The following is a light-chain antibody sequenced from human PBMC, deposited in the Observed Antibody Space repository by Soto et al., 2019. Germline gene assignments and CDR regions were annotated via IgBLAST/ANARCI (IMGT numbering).Light chain of an antibody. CDR1: SSDVGGYNS. CDR2: DVT. CDR3: SSFTSSMTNV. J-gene: IGLJ1*01. Sequence: QSVLTQPASVSGSPGQSITISCTGTSSDVGGYNSVSWYQQHPGKALKLILYDVTDRPSGVFYRFSGSKSGNTASLTISGLQAADEADYFCSSFTSSMTNVFGSGTKVTVL. V-gene: IGLV2-14*01.